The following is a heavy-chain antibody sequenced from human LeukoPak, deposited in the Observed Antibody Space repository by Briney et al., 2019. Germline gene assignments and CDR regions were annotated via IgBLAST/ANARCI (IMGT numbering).Heavy chain of an antibody. J-gene: IGHJ4*02. V-gene: IGHV1-69*13. CDR2: IIPIFGTA. Sequence: SVKVSCKASGGTFSSYAISWVRQAPGQGLEWMGGIIPIFGTANYAQKFQGRVTITADGSTSTAYMELSSLRSEDTAVYYCARDPPAYDSSGYYIPNFDYWGQGTLVTVSS. CDR1: GGTFSSYA. D-gene: IGHD3-22*01. CDR3: ARDPPAYDSSGYYIPNFDY.